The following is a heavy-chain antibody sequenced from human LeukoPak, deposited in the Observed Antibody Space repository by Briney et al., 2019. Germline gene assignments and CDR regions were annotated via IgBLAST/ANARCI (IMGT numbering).Heavy chain of an antibody. V-gene: IGHV3-30*02. CDR1: GFTFSSYG. Sequence: GGSLRLSCAASGFTFSSYGMHWVRQAPGKGLEWVAFIRYDGSNKYYADSVKGRFTISRDNAKNTLYLQMNSLRAEDTAVYYCLTGYYYGSGKDAFDIWGQGTMVTVSS. CDR2: IRYDGSNK. CDR3: LTGYYYGSGKDAFDI. J-gene: IGHJ3*02. D-gene: IGHD3-10*01.